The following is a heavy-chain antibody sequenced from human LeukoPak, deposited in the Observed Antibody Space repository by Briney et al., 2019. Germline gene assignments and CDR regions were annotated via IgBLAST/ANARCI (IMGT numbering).Heavy chain of an antibody. Sequence: PGGCPRLSCAASGLSRSDYYMSWIRQAPGKGLEGISHISSSSSYTNYSDSVKGRFTISRDNAKNSLHLQMSSLRAEGTAVYYCARDSGSYYDYWGQGTLVTVSS. V-gene: IGHV3-11*05. CDR3: ARDSGSYYDY. J-gene: IGHJ4*02. CDR1: GLSRSDYY. CDR2: ISSSSSYT. D-gene: IGHD1-26*01.